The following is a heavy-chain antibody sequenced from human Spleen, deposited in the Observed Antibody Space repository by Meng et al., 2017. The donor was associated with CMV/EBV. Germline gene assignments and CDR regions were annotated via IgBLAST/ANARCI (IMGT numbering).Heavy chain of an antibody. CDR3: ARDNARDSTVTVH. V-gene: IGHV1-69*13. J-gene: IGHJ4*02. CDR1: GGTYSSYA. Sequence: SVKVSCKTSGGTYSSYAMSWVRQAPGQGLEWVGGIIPIFGTEKYAQKFQGRVTITADESTSTAYMELSSLRSDDTAVYYCARDNARDSTVTVHWGQGTLVTVSS. D-gene: IGHD4-17*01. CDR2: IIPIFGTE.